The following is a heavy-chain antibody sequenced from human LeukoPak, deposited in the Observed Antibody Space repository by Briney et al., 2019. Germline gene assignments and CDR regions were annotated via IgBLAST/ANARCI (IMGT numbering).Heavy chain of an antibody. D-gene: IGHD1-26*01. CDR2: RNPNSGNT. Sequence: ASVKVSCKASGYTFTSYDINWVRQATGQGLEWMGWRNPNSGNTGYAQKFQGRVTITRNTSISTAYMELSSLRSEDTAVYYCARVGAINWFDPWGQGTLVTVSS. CDR1: GYTFTSYD. CDR3: ARVGAINWFDP. J-gene: IGHJ5*02. V-gene: IGHV1-8*03.